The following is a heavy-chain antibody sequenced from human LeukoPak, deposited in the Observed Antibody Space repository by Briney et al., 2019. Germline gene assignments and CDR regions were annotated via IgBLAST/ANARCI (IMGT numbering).Heavy chain of an antibody. CDR3: AKVSLVAMATIRFDY. D-gene: IGHD5-24*01. V-gene: IGHV3-23*01. CDR2: ISDSGDST. J-gene: IGHJ4*02. CDR1: GFTFSSYA. Sequence: GGSLRLSCAASGFTFSSYAMTWVRQAPGKGLEWVSGISDSGDSTYYADSLKGRFTISRDNSKNTVYLQMNSLGAEDTAVYYCAKVSLVAMATIRFDYWGPGTLVTVSS.